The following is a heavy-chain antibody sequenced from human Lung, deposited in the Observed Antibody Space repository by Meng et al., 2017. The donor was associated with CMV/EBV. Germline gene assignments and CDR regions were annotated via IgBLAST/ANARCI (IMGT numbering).Heavy chain of an antibody. V-gene: IGHV3-11*01. CDR2: ISSSGNSI. CDR1: GFSFSDYY. J-gene: IGHJ4*02. Sequence: GGSLRLXCEGSGFSFSDYYMIWIRQAPGKGLEWLAYISSSGNSIYYTDSVEGRFTISRDNARNSLYLQMNSLRVDDTAVYYCARDRGGNYYFGYWGQGTLVTVSS. D-gene: IGHD4-23*01. CDR3: ARDRGGNYYFGY.